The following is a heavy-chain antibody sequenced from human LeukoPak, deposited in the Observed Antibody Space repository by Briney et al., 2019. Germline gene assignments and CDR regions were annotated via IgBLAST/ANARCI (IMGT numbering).Heavy chain of an antibody. V-gene: IGHV3-30-3*01. CDR2: ISYDGSNK. CDR1: AFTFISYA. CDR3: DYYFDY. J-gene: IGHJ4*02. Sequence: PGGSLRLSCAASAFTFISYAMHWVRQAPGKGLEWVEVISYDGSNKYYADSVKGRFTISRDNSKNTLSLQMNSLRAEVIVDRLPDYYFDYWGQGTLVTVSS. D-gene: IGHD3-16*02.